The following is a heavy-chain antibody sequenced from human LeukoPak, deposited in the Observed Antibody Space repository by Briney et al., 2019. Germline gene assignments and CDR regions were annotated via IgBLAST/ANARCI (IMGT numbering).Heavy chain of an antibody. V-gene: IGHV4-30-2*01. D-gene: IGHD3-9*01. CDR2: IYHSGST. CDR3: ARARKDILTGYFDL. Sequence: SETLSLTCTVSGGSISSGGYYWSWIRQPPGKGLEWIGYIYHSGSTYYNPSHKSRVTISVDRSKNQFSLKLSSVTAADTAVYYCARARKDILTGYFDLWGRGTLVTVSS. CDR1: GGSISSGGYY. J-gene: IGHJ2*01.